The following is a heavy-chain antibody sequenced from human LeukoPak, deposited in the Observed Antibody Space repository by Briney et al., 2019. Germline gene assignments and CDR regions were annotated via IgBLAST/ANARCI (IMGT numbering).Heavy chain of an antibody. D-gene: IGHD4-17*01. J-gene: IGHJ6*02. CDR3: ARDDYGDYPYGMDV. CDR2: IYSGGST. CDR1: GFTVSSNY. V-gene: IGHV3-66*02. Sequence: GGSLRLSCAASGFTVSSNYMSWVRQAPGKGLEWVSVIYSGGSTYYADSVKGRFTISRDNSKNTLYLQMNNLRAEDTAVYYCARDDYGDYPYGMDVWGQGTTVTVSS.